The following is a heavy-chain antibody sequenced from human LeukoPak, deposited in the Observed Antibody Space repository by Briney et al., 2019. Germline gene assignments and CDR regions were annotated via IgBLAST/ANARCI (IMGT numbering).Heavy chain of an antibody. V-gene: IGHV4-59*08. Sequence: SETLSLTCTVSGGSISSYYWSWIRQPPGKGLEWIGYIYYSGSTNYNPSLKSRVTISVDTSKNQFSLKLSSVTAADTAVYYCARHPYYYGMDVWGQGTTVTVSS. CDR2: IYYSGST. J-gene: IGHJ6*02. CDR1: GGSISSYY. CDR3: ARHPYYYGMDV.